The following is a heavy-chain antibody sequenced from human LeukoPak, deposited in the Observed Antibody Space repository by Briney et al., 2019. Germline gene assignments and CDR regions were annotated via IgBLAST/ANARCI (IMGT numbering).Heavy chain of an antibody. D-gene: IGHD3-10*01. CDR1: GGSFSGYY. CDR3: ARQDRVLLWFGELGPASFDY. Sequence: SETLSLTCAVYGGSFSGYYWSWIRQPPGKGLEWIGEINHSGSTNYSPSLKSRVTISVDTSKNQFSLKLSSVTAADTAVYYCARQDRVLLWFGELGPASFDYWGQGTLVTVSS. CDR2: INHSGST. V-gene: IGHV4-34*01. J-gene: IGHJ4*02.